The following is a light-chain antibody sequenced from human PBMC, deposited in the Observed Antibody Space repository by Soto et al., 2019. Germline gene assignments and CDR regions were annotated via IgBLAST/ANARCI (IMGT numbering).Light chain of an antibody. CDR1: QSVSSN. CDR3: QQYNQWPPLT. Sequence: EIVMSQSPATLSVSPGERATLSCRASQSVSSNLAWYQQKPGQAPRLLIYGASTRATGLPARFSGSGSGTEFTLTISSLQSEDSAVYYCQQYNQWPPLTFGGGNKVDIX. CDR2: GAS. J-gene: IGKJ4*01. V-gene: IGKV3D-15*01.